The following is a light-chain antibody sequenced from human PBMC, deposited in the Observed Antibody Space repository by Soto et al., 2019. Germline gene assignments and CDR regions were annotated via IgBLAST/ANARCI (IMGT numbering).Light chain of an antibody. J-gene: IGKJ1*01. V-gene: IGKV3-15*01. CDR1: QTVSNN. CDR2: SAS. Sequence: DIVMTQSPATLSVSPGDRVTLSCRGSQTVSNNLALYQQNPGQAPRLLISSASTRAAGVPGSFSGSGSGTVFILTISSLQSEDFVVYYGQQYYKWPTTFGQGPQVEI. CDR3: QQYYKWPTT.